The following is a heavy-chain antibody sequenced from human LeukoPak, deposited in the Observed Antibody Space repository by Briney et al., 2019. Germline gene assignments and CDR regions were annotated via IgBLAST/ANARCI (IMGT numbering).Heavy chain of an antibody. J-gene: IGHJ4*02. V-gene: IGHV3-23*01. D-gene: IGHD3-16*01. CDR2: IICSGGST. CDR3: AKASWGDFHY. Sequence: GGSLTLSCAASGFTFCSYAMRWVRQAPGKGLEGVSAIICSGGSTYYAVSVKGRFTISRDSSKYTLYLQMNSPRAENTAVYYCAKASWGDFHYWGEGTLVTVSS. CDR1: GFTFCSYA.